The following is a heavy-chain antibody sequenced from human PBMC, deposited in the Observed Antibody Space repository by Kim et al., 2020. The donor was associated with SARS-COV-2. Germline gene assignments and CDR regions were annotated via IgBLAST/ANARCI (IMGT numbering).Heavy chain of an antibody. CDR3: ARGGDYGYFDY. D-gene: IGHD4-17*01. V-gene: IGHV1-18*01. J-gene: IGHJ4*02. CDR2: T. Sequence: TNNAQKLHGRVTMTTDTSTSTAYMELRSLRSDDTAVYYCARGGDYGYFDYWGQGTLVTVSS.